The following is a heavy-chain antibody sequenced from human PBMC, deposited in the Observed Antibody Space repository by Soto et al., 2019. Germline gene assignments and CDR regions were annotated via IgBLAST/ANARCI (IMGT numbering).Heavy chain of an antibody. CDR3: ARSGTATNFDS. CDR2: IIPVFGTT. J-gene: IGHJ4*02. D-gene: IGHD2-15*01. CDR1: GGTFSGSA. Sequence: QVQLVQSGAEVKKPGSSVKVSCKASGGTFSGSAVNWVRQAPGQGLEWMGEIIPVFGTTNSAQRFQARLTITADESTSTAYMELSSLRSEDTAVYFCARSGTATNFDSWGQGTLVTVSS. V-gene: IGHV1-69*01.